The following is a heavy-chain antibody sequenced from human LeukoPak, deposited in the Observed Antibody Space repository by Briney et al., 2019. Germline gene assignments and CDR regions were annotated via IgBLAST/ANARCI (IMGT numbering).Heavy chain of an antibody. V-gene: IGHV3-23*01. CDR3: AKIIVATVYYYYYGMDV. Sequence: GGSLRLSCAASGFTFSSYAMSWVRQAPGKGLEWVSVISGSGGSSFYADSVKGRFTVSRDNSKNTLYLHMSSLRAEDTAVYYCAKIIVATVYYYYYGMDVWGQGTTVTVSS. CDR1: GFTFSSYA. J-gene: IGHJ6*02. CDR2: ISGSGGSS. D-gene: IGHD5-12*01.